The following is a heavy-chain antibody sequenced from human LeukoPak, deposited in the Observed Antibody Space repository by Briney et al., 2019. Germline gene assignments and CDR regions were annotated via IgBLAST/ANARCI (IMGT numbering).Heavy chain of an antibody. CDR3: ARAIVGATRWFDP. V-gene: IGHV4-61*02. Sequence: PSETLSLTCTVSGGSISSGSYYWSWIRQPAGKGLEWIGRIYTSGSTNYNPSLKSRVTISVDTSKNQFSLKLSSVTAADTAVYYCARAIVGATRWFDPWGQGTLVTVSS. D-gene: IGHD1-26*01. J-gene: IGHJ5*02. CDR2: IYTSGST. CDR1: GGSISSGSYY.